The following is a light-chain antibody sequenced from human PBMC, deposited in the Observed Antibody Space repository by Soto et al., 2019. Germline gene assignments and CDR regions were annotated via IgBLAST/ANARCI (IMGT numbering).Light chain of an antibody. Sequence: QSVLTQPPSASGTPGQRVTISCSGSSSNIGSNPVNWYQQLPGTAPKLLIYSNNQRPSGVPDRFSGSKSGTSASLAISGLQSEDEADYYCAAWDDGLKGRVFGGGTKLTVL. CDR1: SSNIGSNP. CDR2: SNN. CDR3: AAWDDGLKGRV. J-gene: IGLJ3*02. V-gene: IGLV1-44*01.